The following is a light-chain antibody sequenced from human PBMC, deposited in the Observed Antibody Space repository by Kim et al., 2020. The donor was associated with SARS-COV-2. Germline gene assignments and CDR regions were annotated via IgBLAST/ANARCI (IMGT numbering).Light chain of an antibody. CDR3: QRNDDGPRT. J-gene: IGKJ1*01. CDR2: ATH. Sequence: VSPREKAPPSCGASQSITSHIDRDQKKHGQGPRLPIYATHTRATGIPARFSGSGCWTEFTLTISSLQSEEFAVYYCQRNDDGPRTFGQGTKRDIK. CDR1: QSITSH. V-gene: IGKV3-15*01.